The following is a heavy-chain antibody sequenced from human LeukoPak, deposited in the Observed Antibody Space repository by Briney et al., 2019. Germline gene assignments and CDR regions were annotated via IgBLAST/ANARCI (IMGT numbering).Heavy chain of an antibody. J-gene: IGHJ4*02. CDR2: IRSKAYGETA. CDR3: TRDRGAYNLYDY. CDR1: GFTFGDYA. D-gene: IGHD1-1*01. V-gene: IGHV3-49*01. Sequence: GGSLRLSCTASGFTFGDYAVSWIRQAPGKGREWVGFIRSKAYGETADYTASVKGRFTISRDDSKAIAYLQMNSLKTEDAAVYHCTRDRGAYNLYDYWGQGTLVTVSS.